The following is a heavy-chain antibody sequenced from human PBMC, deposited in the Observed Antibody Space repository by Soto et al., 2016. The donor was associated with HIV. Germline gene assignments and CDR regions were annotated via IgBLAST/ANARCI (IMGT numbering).Heavy chain of an antibody. Sequence: VQLVESGGGVVQPGRSLRLSCAASGFTFSSYAMHWVRQAPGKGLEWVAVISYDGSNKYYADSVKGRFTISRDNSKNTLYLQMNSLRAEDTAVYYCARDPXVGXTDYWGPGEPWSPSP. CDR2: ISYDGSNK. J-gene: IGHJ4*02. D-gene: IGHD1-26*01. V-gene: IGHV3-30*04. CDR1: GFTFSSYA. CDR3: ARDPXVGXTDY.